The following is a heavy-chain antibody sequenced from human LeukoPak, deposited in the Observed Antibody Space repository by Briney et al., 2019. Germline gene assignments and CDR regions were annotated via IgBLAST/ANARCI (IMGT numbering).Heavy chain of an antibody. CDR1: GGSVSSSSYY. CDR2: IYHSGST. V-gene: IGHV4-39*07. D-gene: IGHD4-23*01. CDR3: ARVMTTVVIDAFDI. Sequence: SETLSLTCTVSGGSVSSSSYYWGWIRQPPGKGLEWIGTIYHSGSTYYSPSLKSRVTISVDTSKNQFSLKLSSVTAADTAVYYCARVMTTVVIDAFDIWGQGTMVTVSS. J-gene: IGHJ3*02.